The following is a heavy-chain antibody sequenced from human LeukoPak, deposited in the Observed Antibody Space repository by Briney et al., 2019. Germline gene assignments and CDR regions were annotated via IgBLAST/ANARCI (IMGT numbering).Heavy chain of an antibody. Sequence: SETLSLTCNVSGVSINSYYWTWIRQPPGKGLEWIGFVYYSGGTNYNPSLESRVTMSVDTSKDQFSLKLTSVTAADTAVYYCARIVNELSNSYNWFDPWGQGTLVTVSS. V-gene: IGHV4-59*01. CDR1: GVSINSYY. CDR3: ARIVNELSNSYNWFDP. D-gene: IGHD2/OR15-2a*01. J-gene: IGHJ5*02. CDR2: VYYSGGT.